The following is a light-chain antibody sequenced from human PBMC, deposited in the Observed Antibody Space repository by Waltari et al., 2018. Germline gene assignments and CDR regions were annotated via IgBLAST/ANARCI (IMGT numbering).Light chain of an antibody. V-gene: IGKV3-11*01. CDR3: QQRSNWPPMYT. CDR2: DAS. CDR1: QSVSSY. Sequence: EIVLTQSPATLSLSPGARATLPCRASQSVSSYLAWYQQKPGQAPRLLIHDASNRATGIPARFSGSGSGTDFTLTISSLEPEDFAVYYCQQRSNWPPMYTFGQGTKLEIK. J-gene: IGKJ2*01.